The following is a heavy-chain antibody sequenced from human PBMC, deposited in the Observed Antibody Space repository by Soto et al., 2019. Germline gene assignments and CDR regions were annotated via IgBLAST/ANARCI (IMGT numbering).Heavy chain of an antibody. CDR2: INPNSGGT. CDR1: GYTFTDYY. D-gene: IGHD2-15*01. J-gene: IGHJ5*02. V-gene: IGHV1-2*02. Sequence: ASVKVSCKASGYTFTDYYIHWVRQAPGQGLEWMGWINPNSGGTNYAQKFQGRVTMTRDTSISTAYMELSRLISDDTAVYYCARGDVRVAASFDPWGQGALVTVS. CDR3: ARGDVRVAASFDP.